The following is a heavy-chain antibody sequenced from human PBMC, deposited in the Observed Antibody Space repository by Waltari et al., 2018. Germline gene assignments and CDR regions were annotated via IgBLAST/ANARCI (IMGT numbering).Heavy chain of an antibody. CDR3: ASQPSIAAAGTRGSGWYGVIY. D-gene: IGHD6-13*01. CDR1: GGTFSSYA. CDR2: IIPIFGTA. V-gene: IGHV1-69*01. J-gene: IGHJ4*02. Sequence: QVQLVQSGAEVKKPGSSVKVSCKASGGTFSSYAISWVRPAPGPGLEWMGGIIPIFGTANYAQKFQGRVTITADESTSTAYMELSSLRSEDTAVYYCASQPSIAAAGTRGSGWYGVIYWGQGTLVTVSS.